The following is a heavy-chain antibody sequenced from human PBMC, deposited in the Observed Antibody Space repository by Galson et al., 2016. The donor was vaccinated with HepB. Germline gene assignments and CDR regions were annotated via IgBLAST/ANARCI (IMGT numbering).Heavy chain of an antibody. D-gene: IGHD2-2*01. Sequence: SLRLSCAASGFSVSNNYMTWVRQAPGKGLEWVSLIYSGGSTYYADSVKGRFTISRDSSKNTLYLQMNSLRAEDTAVYYFARDRHCITTSCQGLWGPGTLVTVSS. CDR2: IYSGGST. CDR3: ARDRHCITTSCQGL. CDR1: GFSVSNNY. J-gene: IGHJ4*02. V-gene: IGHV3-53*01.